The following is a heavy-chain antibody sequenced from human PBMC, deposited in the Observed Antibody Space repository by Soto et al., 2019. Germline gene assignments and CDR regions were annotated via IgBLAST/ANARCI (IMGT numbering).Heavy chain of an antibody. J-gene: IGHJ4*02. V-gene: IGHV4-59*12. D-gene: IGHD3-16*02. Sequence: SETLSLTCTVSGGSISSYYWSWIRQPPGKGLEWIGYIYYSGSTYYNPSLQSRVTISIDTSKNQFSLKLSSVTAADTAVYYCARAIDYFDYWGQGTLVTVSS. CDR3: ARAIDYFDY. CDR2: IYYSGST. CDR1: GGSISSYY.